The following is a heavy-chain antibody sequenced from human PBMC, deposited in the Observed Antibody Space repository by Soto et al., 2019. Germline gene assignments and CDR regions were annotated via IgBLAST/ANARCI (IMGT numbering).Heavy chain of an antibody. Sequence: EVQILESGGALIQPGGSLRLSCEASGFTSSMTWVRQAPGKGLEWVSASDFSGRLTYYADSVKGRFTIFRDTSVNTLFLQMNSLRTEATAVYYCATLLVGQWLVRGGYWGPGTLVTVSS. CDR1: GFTSS. V-gene: IGHV3-23*01. D-gene: IGHD6-19*01. CDR2: SDFSGRLT. CDR3: ATLLVGQWLVRGGY. J-gene: IGHJ1*01.